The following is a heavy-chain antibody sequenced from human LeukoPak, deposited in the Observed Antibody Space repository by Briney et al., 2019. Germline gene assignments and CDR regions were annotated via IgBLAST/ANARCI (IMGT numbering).Heavy chain of an antibody. CDR1: GYTFTSYY. D-gene: IGHD2-2*01. V-gene: IGHV1-46*01. CDR2: INPSGGST. CDR3: ATISYCSSTSCHAGYFDY. Sequence: ASVMVSCKASGYTFTSYYMHWVRQAPGQGLEWMGIINPSGGSTSYAQKFQGRVTMTRDTSTSTVYMELSSLRSEDTAVYYCATISYCSSTSCHAGYFDYWGQGTLVTVSS. J-gene: IGHJ4*02.